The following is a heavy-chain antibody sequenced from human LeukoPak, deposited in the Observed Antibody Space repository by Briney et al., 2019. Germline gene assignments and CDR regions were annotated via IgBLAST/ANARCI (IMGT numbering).Heavy chain of an antibody. J-gene: IGHJ5*02. V-gene: IGHV3-30*02. D-gene: IGHD4-23*01. CDR1: GFTFSSYG. CDR2: IRYDGSNK. Sequence: GGSLRLSCAASGFTFSSYGMHWVRQAPGKGLEWVAFIRYDGSNKYYADSVKGRFTISRDNSKNTLYLQMNSLRAEDTAVYYCARRELIGGNSPWFDPWGQGTLVTVSS. CDR3: ARRELIGGNSPWFDP.